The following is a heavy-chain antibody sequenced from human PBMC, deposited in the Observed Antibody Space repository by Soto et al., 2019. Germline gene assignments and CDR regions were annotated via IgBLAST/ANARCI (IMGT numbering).Heavy chain of an antibody. CDR3: ARDRPGCSGGSCYGNDY. CDR2: ISSSSSYI. CDR1: GFTFSSYS. J-gene: IGHJ4*02. Sequence: GGSLRLSCAASGFTFSSYSMNWVRQAPGKGLEWVSSISSSSSYIYYADSVKGRFTISRDNAKNSLYLQMNSLRAEDTAVYYCARDRPGCSGGSCYGNDYWGQGTLVTVSS. V-gene: IGHV3-21*01. D-gene: IGHD2-15*01.